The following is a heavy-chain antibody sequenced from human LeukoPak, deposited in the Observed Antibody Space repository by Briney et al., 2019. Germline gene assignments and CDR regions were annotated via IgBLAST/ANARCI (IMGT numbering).Heavy chain of an antibody. Sequence: GGSLRLSCAASGFTVSSNYMSWVRQAPGKGLEWVSVIYSGGSTYYADSVKGRFTISRDNSKNTLYLQMNSLRAEDTAVYYCARGPSYDYVWGSYRFGFFDYWGQGTLVTVSS. CDR2: IYSGGST. V-gene: IGHV3-66*01. J-gene: IGHJ4*02. CDR1: GFTVSSNY. CDR3: ARGPSYDYVWGSYRFGFFDY. D-gene: IGHD3-16*02.